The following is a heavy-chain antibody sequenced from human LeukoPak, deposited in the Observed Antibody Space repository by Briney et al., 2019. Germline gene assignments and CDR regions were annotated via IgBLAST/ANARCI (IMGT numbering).Heavy chain of an antibody. Sequence: ASVKVSCKASGYTFTAYYMNWVRQGPGQGLEWMGWINPNSGGTNYAQKFQGRVTMTRDTSISTVYMELNSLRSDDTAVYYCARRLTEVDYWGQGTQVTVSS. D-gene: IGHD4/OR15-4a*01. CDR2: INPNSGGT. J-gene: IGHJ4*02. V-gene: IGHV1-2*02. CDR1: GYTFTAYY. CDR3: ARRLTEVDY.